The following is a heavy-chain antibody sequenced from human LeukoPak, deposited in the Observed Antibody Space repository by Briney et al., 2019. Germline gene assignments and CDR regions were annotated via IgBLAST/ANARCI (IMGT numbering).Heavy chain of an antibody. CDR3: ARDAFGWSYYYYYYMDV. Sequence: SETLSLTCAVSGGSISSGSYYWSWIRQPAGKGLEWIGRIYTSGSTNYNPSLKSRVTMSVDTSKNQFSLKLSSVTAADTAVYYCARDAFGWSYYYYYYMDVWGKGTTVTISS. D-gene: IGHD3-16*01. CDR2: IYTSGST. CDR1: GGSISSGSYY. J-gene: IGHJ6*03. V-gene: IGHV4-61*02.